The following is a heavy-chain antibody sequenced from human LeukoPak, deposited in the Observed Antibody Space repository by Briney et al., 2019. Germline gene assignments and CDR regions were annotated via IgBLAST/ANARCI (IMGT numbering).Heavy chain of an antibody. CDR3: ASQLGGTTFH. CDR2: VYYNGIT. J-gene: IGHJ4*02. CDR1: GVSINTYF. Sequence: SETLSLTCTVSGVSINTYFWSWIRQPPGKGLEWIGYVYYNGITNYNPSLKSRVSISLDTSKNQFSPRLNSVTAAETAVYYCASQLGGTTFHWGQGTLVTVSS. V-gene: IGHV4-59*01. D-gene: IGHD1/OR15-1a*01.